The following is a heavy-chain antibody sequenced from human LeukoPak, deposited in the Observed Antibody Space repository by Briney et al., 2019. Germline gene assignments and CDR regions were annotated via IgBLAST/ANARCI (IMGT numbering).Heavy chain of an antibody. CDR1: GFSFSDYS. J-gene: IGHJ3*01. CDR2: ITRTSSYI. Sequence: GGSLRLSCAASGFSFSDYSMNWVRQAPGKGLEWVSSITRTSSYIYYTDSMKGRFTISRDNAKKSLYLQMNTLRAEDTALYYCAKGGGIDAFDFWGQGTMVTVSS. V-gene: IGHV3-21*01. D-gene: IGHD3-10*01. CDR3: AKGGGIDAFDF.